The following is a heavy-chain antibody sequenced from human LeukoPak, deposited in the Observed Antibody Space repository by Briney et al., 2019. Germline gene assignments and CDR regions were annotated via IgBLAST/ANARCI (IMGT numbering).Heavy chain of an antibody. V-gene: IGHV4-39*01. Sequence: SETLSLTCTVSGGSISSSSYYWGWIRQPPGKGLEWIGSIYYSGSTYYNPSLKSRVTISVDTSKNQFSLKLSSVTAADTAVYYCAVYSSGWYAFDYWGQGTLVTVSS. CDR3: AVYSSGWYAFDY. CDR2: IYYSGST. D-gene: IGHD6-19*01. J-gene: IGHJ4*02. CDR1: GGSISSSSYY.